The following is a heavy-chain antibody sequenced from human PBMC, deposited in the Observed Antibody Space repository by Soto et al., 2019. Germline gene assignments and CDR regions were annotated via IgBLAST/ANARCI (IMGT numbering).Heavy chain of an antibody. CDR2: TYYRSKWYN. CDR1: GDSVSSNSAA. D-gene: IGHD6-13*01. J-gene: IGHJ5*02. CDR3: ARDLVAAAGTGGDWFDP. V-gene: IGHV6-1*01. Sequence: TLSLTCAISGDSVSSNSAAWNWIRQSPSRGLEWLGRTYYRSKWYNDYAVSVKSRITINPDTSKNQFSLQLNSVTPEDTAVYYCARDLVAAAGTGGDWFDPWGQGTLVTVSS.